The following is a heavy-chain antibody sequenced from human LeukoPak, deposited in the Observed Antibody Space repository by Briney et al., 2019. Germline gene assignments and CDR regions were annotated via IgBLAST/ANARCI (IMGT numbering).Heavy chain of an antibody. CDR3: ARDPYYYDSSGYS. CDR1: GDSISSGSYY. CDR2: IYTSGST. V-gene: IGHV4-61*02. Sequence: SETLSLTCTVSGDSISSGSYYWSWIRQPAGKELEWIGRIYTSGSTNYNPSLKSRVTISVDTSKNQFSLKLSSVTAADTAVYYCARDPYYYDSSGYSWGQGTLVTVSS. J-gene: IGHJ5*02. D-gene: IGHD3-22*01.